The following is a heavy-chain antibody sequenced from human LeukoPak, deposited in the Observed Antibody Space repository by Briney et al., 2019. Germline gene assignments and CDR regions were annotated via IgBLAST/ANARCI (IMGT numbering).Heavy chain of an antibody. D-gene: IGHD6-19*01. Sequence: GGSLRLSCAASGFTFGSYGMNWVRQAPGKGLEWVAFLRYDGSDEYYGDSVKGRFTVSRDNSKNMLYLQMNSLRAEDTAVYYCAKKYNSGRRPYDYYMDVWGKGTTVTVSS. CDR2: LRYDGSDE. J-gene: IGHJ6*03. CDR3: AKKYNSGRRPYDYYMDV. V-gene: IGHV3-30*02. CDR1: GFTFGSYG.